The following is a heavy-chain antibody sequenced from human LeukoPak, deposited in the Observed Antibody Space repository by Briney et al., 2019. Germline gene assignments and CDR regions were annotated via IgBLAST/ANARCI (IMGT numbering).Heavy chain of an antibody. V-gene: IGHV3-23*01. CDR2: ISGSGCDT. Sequence: GGSLRLSCAASGFTFSSYAMSWVRQAPGKGLEWVSVISGSGCDTYYADSVKGRFTIYRDNSKKTLFLQMNSLRAEDTAVYYCAEHPSMPRGPGYWGQGTLVTVSS. CDR1: GFTFSSYA. CDR3: AEHPSMPRGPGY. D-gene: IGHD3-10*01. J-gene: IGHJ4*02.